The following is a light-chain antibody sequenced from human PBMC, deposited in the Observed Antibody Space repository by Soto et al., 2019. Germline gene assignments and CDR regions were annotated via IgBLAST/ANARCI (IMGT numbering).Light chain of an antibody. Sequence: QSVLTQPPSVSGAPGQRVTIPCTGSSSTIGAHYDVHWYQQLPGTGPKLVIYGNGSRPSGGPDRFSGSRSGSSASLAISGLQPGDEAEYCSQSYDSRLRASVFGAGTKVTVL. CDR3: QSYDSRLRASV. V-gene: IGLV1-40*01. J-gene: IGLJ1*01. CDR1: SSTIGAHYD. CDR2: GNG.